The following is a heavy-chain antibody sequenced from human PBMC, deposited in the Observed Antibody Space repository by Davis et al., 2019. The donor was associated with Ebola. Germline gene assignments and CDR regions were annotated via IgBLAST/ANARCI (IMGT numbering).Heavy chain of an antibody. J-gene: IGHJ2*01. CDR3: ARGRDSSGQNWYFDL. D-gene: IGHD6-19*01. V-gene: IGHV3-33*01. CDR2: IWFDGSNE. Sequence: GESLKISCAASGFTFNSYAMHWVRQAPGKGLEWVAVIWFDGSNEYYADSVKGRFTISRDNSKSTLFLQMNGLRAEDTAVYYCARGRDSSGQNWYFDLWGRGTLVTVSS. CDR1: GFTFNSYA.